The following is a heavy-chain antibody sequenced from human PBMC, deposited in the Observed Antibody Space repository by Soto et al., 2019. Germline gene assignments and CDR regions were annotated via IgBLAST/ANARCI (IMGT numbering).Heavy chain of an antibody. CDR2: IAYTGRT. CDR3: ARRRVEAEMATPDNWLDP. Sequence: QVQLQESGPGLVKPSETLSLTCIVSGDSISSYHWNWLRQPPGKGVEWIVRIAYTGRTIYSPSLNNRVTISVDTPKNQFSLKLNSVTAADTAVYFCARRRVEAEMATPDNWLDPWGQGTLVTVSS. D-gene: IGHD2-15*01. V-gene: IGHV4-59*08. J-gene: IGHJ5*02. CDR1: GDSISSYH.